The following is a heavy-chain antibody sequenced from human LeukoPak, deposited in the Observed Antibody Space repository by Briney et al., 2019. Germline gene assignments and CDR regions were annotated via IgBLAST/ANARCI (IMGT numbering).Heavy chain of an antibody. D-gene: IGHD6-19*01. V-gene: IGHV4-59*08. CDR3: ARQRVGSGHDY. J-gene: IGHJ4*02. Sequence: PSETLSLTCTVSGGSISSYYWSWIRQPPGKGLEWIGYIYYGGSTNYNPSLKSRVTISVDTSKNQFSLKLSSVTAADTAVYYCARQRVGSGHDYWGQGTLVTVSS. CDR2: IYYGGST. CDR1: GGSISSYY.